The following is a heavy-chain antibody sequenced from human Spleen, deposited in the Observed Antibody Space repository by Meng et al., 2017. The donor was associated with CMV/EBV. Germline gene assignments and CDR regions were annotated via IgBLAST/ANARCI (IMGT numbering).Heavy chain of an antibody. V-gene: IGHV1-18*01. CDR2: VSAENGDT. CDR3: ARAGAAVTTHFDF. CDR1: GYTFSDYG. Sequence: QVQLVQSGAEVKQPGASVKVSCKASGYTFSDYGINWVRQAPGQGLEWVGWVSAENGDTDYGQKFQGRVTVTADTFTNTAYMEMRSLRSDDSAMYYCARAGAAVTTHFDFWGQGTLVTVSS. D-gene: IGHD4-17*01. J-gene: IGHJ4*02.